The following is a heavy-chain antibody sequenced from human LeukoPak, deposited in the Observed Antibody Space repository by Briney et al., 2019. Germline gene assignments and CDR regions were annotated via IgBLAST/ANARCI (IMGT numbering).Heavy chain of an antibody. V-gene: IGHV4-34*01. J-gene: IGHJ4*02. D-gene: IGHD6-13*01. CDR2: INHSGST. Sequence: SETLSLTCAVYGGSFSGYYWSWIRQPPGKGLEWIGEINHSGSTNYNPSLKSRVTISVDTSKNQFSLKLSSVTAADTAVYYCARHPGGRYSSSWYYFDYWGQGTLVTVSS. CDR1: GGSFSGYY. CDR3: ARHPGGRYSSSWYYFDY.